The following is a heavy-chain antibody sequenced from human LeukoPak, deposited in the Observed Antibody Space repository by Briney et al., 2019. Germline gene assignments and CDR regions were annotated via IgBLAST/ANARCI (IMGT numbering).Heavy chain of an antibody. Sequence: GGSLRLSCAASGFTFDDYAMHWVRQAPGKGLEWVSGISWNSGSIGYADSVKGRFTIPRDNAKNTLYLQMNSLRAEDTAVYYCARESGIAAALDLWGQGTLVTVSS. J-gene: IGHJ5*02. CDR3: ARESGIAAALDL. V-gene: IGHV3-9*01. CDR2: ISWNSGSI. CDR1: GFTFDDYA. D-gene: IGHD6-13*01.